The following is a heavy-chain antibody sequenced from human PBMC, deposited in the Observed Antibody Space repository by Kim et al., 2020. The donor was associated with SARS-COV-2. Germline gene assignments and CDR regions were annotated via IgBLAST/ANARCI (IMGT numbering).Heavy chain of an antibody. CDR2: YAT. D-gene: IGHD4-4*01. J-gene: IGHJ4*02. Sequence: YATAYAASVKGRFTISRDDSKNTAYLQMNSLKTEDTAVYYCTRRDYTVDYWGQGTLVTVSS. CDR3: TRRDYTVDY. V-gene: IGHV3-73*01.